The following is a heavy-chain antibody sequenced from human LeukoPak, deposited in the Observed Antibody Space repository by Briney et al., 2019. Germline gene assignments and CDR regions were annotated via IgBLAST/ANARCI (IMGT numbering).Heavy chain of an antibody. CDR1: GGSFSGYY. Sequence: KPSETLSLTCAVYGGSFSGYYWSWIRRPPGKGLEWIGEINHSGSTNYNPSLKSRVTISVDTSKNQFSLKLSSVTAADTAVYYCARVGSGVNGPVDYWGQGTLVTVSS. CDR3: ARVGSGVNGPVDY. V-gene: IGHV4-34*01. D-gene: IGHD3-10*01. J-gene: IGHJ4*02. CDR2: INHSGST.